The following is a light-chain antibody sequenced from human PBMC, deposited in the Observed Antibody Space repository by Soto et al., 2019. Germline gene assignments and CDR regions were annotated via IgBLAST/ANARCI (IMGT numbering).Light chain of an antibody. J-gene: IGKJ1*01. V-gene: IGKV3-15*01. Sequence: IVMTQSPATLSVSPGERATLSCRASQSVSSNLAWYQQKPGQAPRLLIYGASNRATGIPARFSGSGSGTEFTLTISSLQSEDFAVYSRQHYITWPRTFGQGTKVEI. CDR3: QHYITWPRT. CDR1: QSVSSN. CDR2: GAS.